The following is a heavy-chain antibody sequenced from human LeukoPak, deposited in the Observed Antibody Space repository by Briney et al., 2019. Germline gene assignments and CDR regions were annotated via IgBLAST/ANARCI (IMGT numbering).Heavy chain of an antibody. CDR1: GFSFSRYW. D-gene: IGHD4-17*01. CDR3: ARNAMTTLSLDH. V-gene: IGHV3-7*01. J-gene: IGHJ4*02. CDR2: IKQDGSVK. Sequence: GGSLRLSCAASGFSFSRYWMSWVRQAPGKGLEWVANIKQDGSVKNDVDSVKGRFTISRDNAKNSLYLQMNSLRAEDTAVYYCARNAMTTLSLDHWGQGTLVTVSS.